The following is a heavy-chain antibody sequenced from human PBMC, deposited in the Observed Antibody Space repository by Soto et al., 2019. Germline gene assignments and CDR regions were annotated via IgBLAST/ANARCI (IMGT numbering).Heavy chain of an antibody. V-gene: IGHV3-30*03. J-gene: IGHJ4*02. CDR2: VTHDGTER. Sequence: QVQLVASGGGVVQPGRSLSLSCAASGFTLSGHGLHWVRQAPGKGLEWVAVVTHDGTERHYPDAVKGRFTITRDISKNTFYMQMHSLRVEYTALYYCAREKNSGYYRTVDYWGQGTLVTVSS. CDR1: GFTLSGHG. D-gene: IGHD3-10*01. CDR3: AREKNSGYYRTVDY.